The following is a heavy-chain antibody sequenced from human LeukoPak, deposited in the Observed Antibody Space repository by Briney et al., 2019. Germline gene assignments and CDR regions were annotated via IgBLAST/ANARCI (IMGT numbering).Heavy chain of an antibody. CDR2: IFYSGST. D-gene: IGHD4-17*01. CDR1: GGSISSSSYY. V-gene: IGHV4-39*07. J-gene: IGHJ4*02. CDR3: ASTITVTTDY. Sequence: SETLSLTCTVSGGSISSSSYYWGWIRQPPGKGLEWIGSIFYSGSTYYNPSLKSRVTVSLDTSKNQFSLKLSSVTAADTAVYYCASTITVTTDYWGQGTLVTVSS.